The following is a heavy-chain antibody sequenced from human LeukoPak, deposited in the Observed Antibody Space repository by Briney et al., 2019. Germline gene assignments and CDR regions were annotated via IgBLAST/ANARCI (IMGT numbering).Heavy chain of an antibody. J-gene: IGHJ4*02. V-gene: IGHV3-48*04. CDR2: ISFSSNTI. Sequence: PGGSLRLSCAASGFTFGSYSMNWVRQAPGKGLEWVSYISFSSNTIYYADSVKGRFTISRDNAKNSLYLQMNSLRAEDTAVYYCARDETLSSGVRGRIDCWGQGTLVTVSS. D-gene: IGHD3-10*01. CDR3: ARDETLSSGVRGRIDC. CDR1: GFTFGSYS.